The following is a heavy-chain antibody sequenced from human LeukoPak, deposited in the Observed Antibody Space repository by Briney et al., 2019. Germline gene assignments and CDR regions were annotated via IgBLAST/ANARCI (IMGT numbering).Heavy chain of an antibody. CDR2: INYSGRT. CDR1: GDSISNSDYY. CDR3: ARRRKDLNWFDP. V-gene: IGHV4-39*01. J-gene: IGHJ5*02. Sequence: PSETLSLTCTVSGDSISNSDYYWGWIRQPPGKGLEWIALINYSGRTFYNSSLRSRVTISVDMSKNQFSLNLNSVTAADTAVYYCARRRKDLNWFDPWGQGTLVTVSS.